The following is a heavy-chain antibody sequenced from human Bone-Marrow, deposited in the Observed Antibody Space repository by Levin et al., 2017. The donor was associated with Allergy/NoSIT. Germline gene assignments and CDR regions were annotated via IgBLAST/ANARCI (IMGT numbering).Heavy chain of an antibody. Sequence: GGSLRLSCKGSGSSFSSYWIGWVRQMPGKGLEWMGMIYPGDSDSKYSPSFQGQVTISADKFTGIAYLQWSSLKASDTAIYYCARQIVGATRFFDFWGQGTPVTVSS. J-gene: IGHJ4*02. V-gene: IGHV5-51*01. D-gene: IGHD1-26*01. CDR2: IYPGDSDS. CDR3: ARQIVGATRFFDF. CDR1: GSSFSSYW.